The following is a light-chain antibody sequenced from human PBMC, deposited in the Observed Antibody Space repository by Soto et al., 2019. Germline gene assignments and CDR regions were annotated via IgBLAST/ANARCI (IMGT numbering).Light chain of an antibody. CDR2: DVS. Sequence: QSVLTQPASVSGSPGQSITISCTGTSSDVGDYNYVSWYQHHPGKAPKLIIYDVSNRHSGVSDRFSGSKSGNTASLTLSGLQAEAEADYECCSYRTSSSLVVFGGGTKLTVL. V-gene: IGLV2-14*03. J-gene: IGLJ2*01. CDR3: CSYRTSSSLVV. CDR1: SSDVGDYNY.